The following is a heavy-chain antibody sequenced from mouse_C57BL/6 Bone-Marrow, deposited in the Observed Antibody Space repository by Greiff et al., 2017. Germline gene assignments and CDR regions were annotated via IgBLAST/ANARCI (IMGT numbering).Heavy chain of an antibody. CDR3: ARILGYAMDY. D-gene: IGHD3-1*01. V-gene: IGHV1-59*01. CDR2: IDPSDSYT. J-gene: IGHJ4*01. Sequence: QVQLQQPGAELVRPGTSVQLSCKASGYTFTSYWMHWVKQRPGQGLEWIGVIDPSDSYTNYNQKFKGKATLTVDTSSSTAYMQLSSLKSEDSAVYYCARILGYAMDYWGQGTSVTVSS. CDR1: GYTFTSYW.